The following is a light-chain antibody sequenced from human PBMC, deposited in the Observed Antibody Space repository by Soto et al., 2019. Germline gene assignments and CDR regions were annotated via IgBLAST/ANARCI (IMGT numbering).Light chain of an antibody. CDR3: QQSSSTPIT. CDR2: AAS. CDR1: QSISSY. Sequence: IQMTQSPSSLSASVGDRVTITCRASQSISSYLNWYQQKPGKAPNLLIYAASSLQSGVPSRFSGSGSGTDFTLTISSLQPEDFATYYCQQSSSTPITFGRGTRLEIK. V-gene: IGKV1-39*01. J-gene: IGKJ5*01.